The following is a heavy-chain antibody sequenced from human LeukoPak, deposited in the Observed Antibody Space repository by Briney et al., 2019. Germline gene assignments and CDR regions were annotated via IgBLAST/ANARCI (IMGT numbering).Heavy chain of an antibody. V-gene: IGHV3-30*02. J-gene: IGHJ4*02. Sequence: PGGSLRLSCAASGFTFSSYGMHWVRQAPGKGLEWVAFIRYDRSNKYYADSVKGRFTISRDNSKSTLYLQMNSLRAEDTAVYYCARAKPKNMVRGLIMRRESRYYFDYWGQGTLVTVSS. CDR2: IRYDRSNK. D-gene: IGHD3-10*01. CDR1: GFTFSSYG. CDR3: ARAKPKNMVRGLIMRRESRYYFDY.